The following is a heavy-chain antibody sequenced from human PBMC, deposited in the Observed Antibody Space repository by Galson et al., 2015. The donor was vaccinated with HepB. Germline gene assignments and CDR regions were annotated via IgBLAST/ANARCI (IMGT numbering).Heavy chain of an antibody. J-gene: IGHJ3*02. Sequence: SLRLSCAASGFTFSSYLMSWVRQAPGKGLEWVAVISYDGSNKYYADSVKGRFTISRDNSKNTLYLQMNSLRAEDTAVYYCAKNSGSYKGRPAEKRRDAFDIWGQGTMVTVSS. V-gene: IGHV3-30*18. CDR1: GFTFSSYL. D-gene: IGHD1-26*01. CDR3: AKNSGSYKGRPAEKRRDAFDI. CDR2: ISYDGSNK.